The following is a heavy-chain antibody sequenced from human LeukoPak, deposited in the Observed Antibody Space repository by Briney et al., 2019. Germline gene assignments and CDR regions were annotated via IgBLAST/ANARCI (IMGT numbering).Heavy chain of an antibody. CDR2: LNPSTGAT. CDR3: VRGRGSYSGSGSYFDY. Sequence: ASVKVSCKASGYTFTGYYIQWVRPAPGQGLEWMGWLNPSTGATNYPQKFQGRVTMTRDTSINTAYIELSRLTSDDTAVYYCVRGRGSYSGSGSYFDYWGQGTLVTVSS. V-gene: IGHV1-2*02. J-gene: IGHJ4*02. D-gene: IGHD3-10*01. CDR1: GYTFTGYY.